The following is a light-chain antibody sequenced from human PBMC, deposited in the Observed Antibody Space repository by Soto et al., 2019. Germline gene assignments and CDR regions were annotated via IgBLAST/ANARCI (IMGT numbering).Light chain of an antibody. Sequence: EIVLTQSPGTLYLCTGERATLSCRASQSVSSSYLAWYQQKPGQAPRLLIYGASSRATGIPDRFSGSGSGTDFTLTISRLEPEDFAVYYCHHSGTFGQGTKVDIK. CDR2: GAS. V-gene: IGKV3-20*01. J-gene: IGKJ1*01. CDR1: QSVSSSY. CDR3: HHSGT.